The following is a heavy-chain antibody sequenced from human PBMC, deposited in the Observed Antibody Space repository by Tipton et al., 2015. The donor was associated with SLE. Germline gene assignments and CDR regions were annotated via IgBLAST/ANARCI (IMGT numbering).Heavy chain of an antibody. V-gene: IGHV1-18*01. CDR3: ARDPPCSRSCYYFDY. Sequence: QSGPEVKKPGASVKVPCKASGYTFTSYGISWVRQAPGQGLEWMGWINTYNGNTNYAQNLQGRVTMTTDTSTSTAYMEMRSLRSDDTAVYYCARDPPCSRSCYYFDYWGQGTLVTVSS. CDR1: GYTFTSYG. CDR2: INTYNGNT. D-gene: IGHD1-26*01. J-gene: IGHJ4*02.